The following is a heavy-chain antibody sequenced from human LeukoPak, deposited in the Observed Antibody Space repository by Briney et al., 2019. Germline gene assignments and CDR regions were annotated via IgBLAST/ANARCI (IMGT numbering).Heavy chain of an antibody. CDR1: GFTFSRNG. CDR3: ARDLGYDILTGYYSD. CDR2: IWYDRSNK. D-gene: IGHD3-9*01. V-gene: IGHV3-33*01. Sequence: PGGSLRLSCAASGFTFSRNGMHWVRQAPGKGLEWVAVIWYDRSNKYYADSVKGRFTISRDNSKNTLYLQMNSLRAEDTAVYYCARDLGYDILTGYYSDWGQGTLVTVSS. J-gene: IGHJ4*02.